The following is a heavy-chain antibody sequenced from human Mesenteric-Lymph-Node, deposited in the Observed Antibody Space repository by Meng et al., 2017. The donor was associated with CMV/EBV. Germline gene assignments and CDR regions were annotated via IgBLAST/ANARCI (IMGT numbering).Heavy chain of an antibody. Sequence: GESLKISCAASGFTFSSYCMHWVRQAPGKGLVWVSRINSDGSSTSYADSVKGRFTISRDNAKNSLYLQMNSLRAEDTAVYYCARVSKYSDAFDIWGQGTMVTVSS. V-gene: IGHV3-74*01. CDR3: ARVSKYSDAFDI. CDR2: INSDGSST. CDR1: GFTFSSYC. J-gene: IGHJ3*02. D-gene: IGHD2-21*01.